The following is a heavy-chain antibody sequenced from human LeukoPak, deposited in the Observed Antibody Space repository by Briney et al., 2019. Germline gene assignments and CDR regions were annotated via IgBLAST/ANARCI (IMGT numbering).Heavy chain of an antibody. J-gene: IGHJ5*02. D-gene: IGHD3-22*01. CDR3: ARDPPHDNSVGFDR. CDR2: INSDGSDT. CDR1: GFTFSSYA. V-gene: IGHV3-74*01. Sequence: PGGSLRLSCAASGFTFSSYAMSWVRQAPGKGLVWVSRINSDGSDTSYADTVKGRFTISRDNLKNTLYLQMNSLRAEDTAVYYCARDPPHDNSVGFDRWGQGTLVTVSS.